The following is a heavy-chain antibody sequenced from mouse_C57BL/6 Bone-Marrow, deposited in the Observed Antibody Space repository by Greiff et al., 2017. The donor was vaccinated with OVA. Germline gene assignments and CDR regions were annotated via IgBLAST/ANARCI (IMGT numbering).Heavy chain of an antibody. V-gene: IGHV1-22*01. CDR3: ARCFSSGYFDV. J-gene: IGHJ1*03. Sequence: VQLKQSGPELVKPGASVKMSCKASGYTFTDYNMHWVKQSHGKSLEWIGYINPNNGGTSYNKKFKGKATLTVNKSSSTAYMELRSLTSEDSAVYYCARCFSSGYFDVWGTGTTVTVSS. D-gene: IGHD1-1*01. CDR2: INPNNGGT. CDR1: GYTFTDYN.